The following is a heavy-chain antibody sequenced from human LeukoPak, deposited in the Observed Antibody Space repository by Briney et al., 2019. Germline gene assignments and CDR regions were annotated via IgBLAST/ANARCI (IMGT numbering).Heavy chain of an antibody. D-gene: IGHD2-15*01. CDR3: VRDSGIGAFDI. CDR2: ISPSTSYI. Sequence: GGSLRLSCAASGFTFSIYCMSWVRQAPGRGLEWVSSISPSTSYIYYAGSLKGRFTISRDNAKTSLYLQVNSLRAEDTAAYYCVRDSGIGAFDIWGQGTVVTVSS. J-gene: IGHJ3*02. V-gene: IGHV3-21*01. CDR1: GFTFSIYC.